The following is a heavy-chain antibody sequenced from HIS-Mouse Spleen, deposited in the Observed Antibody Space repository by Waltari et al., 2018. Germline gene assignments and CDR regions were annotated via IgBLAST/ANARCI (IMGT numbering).Heavy chain of an antibody. D-gene: IGHD6-13*01. J-gene: IGHJ2*01. CDR3: AREIPYSSSWYDWYFDL. V-gene: IGHV4-39*07. CDR2: IYYSGRH. Sequence: QLQLQESGPGLVKPSETLSLTCTVSGGSISSSSYYWGWIRQPPGKGLEWIGGIYYSGRHDHTPSLKSGGTISVDTSKNQFSLKLSSVTAADTAVYYCAREIPYSSSWYDWYFDLWGRGTLVTVSS. CDR1: GGSISSSSYY.